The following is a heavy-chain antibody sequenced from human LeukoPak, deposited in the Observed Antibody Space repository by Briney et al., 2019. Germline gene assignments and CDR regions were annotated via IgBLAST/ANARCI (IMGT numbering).Heavy chain of an antibody. CDR3: ARLLLLAPFHQYYYGMDV. Sequence: SVKVSCKASGGTFSSYAISWVRQAPGQGLEWMGGIIPIFGTANYAQKFQGRVTVTADESTSTAYMELSSLRSEDTAVYYCARLLLLAPFHQYYYGMDVWGKGTTVTVSS. V-gene: IGHV1-69*13. D-gene: IGHD2-15*01. CDR1: GGTFSSYA. J-gene: IGHJ6*04. CDR2: IIPIFGTA.